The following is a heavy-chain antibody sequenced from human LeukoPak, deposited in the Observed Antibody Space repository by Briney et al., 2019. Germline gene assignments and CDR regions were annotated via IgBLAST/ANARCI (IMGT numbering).Heavy chain of an antibody. D-gene: IGHD6-13*01. CDR3: AKSSRRYDSSSCYDY. V-gene: IGHV3-23*01. CDR2: ISGSGGST. J-gene: IGHJ4*02. CDR1: GFTFSSYA. Sequence: PGGSLRLSCAASGFTFSSYAMSWVRQAPGKGLEWVSAISGSGGSTYYADSVKGRFTISRDNSKNTLYLQMNSLRAEDTAVYYCAKSSRRYDSSSCYDYWGQGTLVTVSS.